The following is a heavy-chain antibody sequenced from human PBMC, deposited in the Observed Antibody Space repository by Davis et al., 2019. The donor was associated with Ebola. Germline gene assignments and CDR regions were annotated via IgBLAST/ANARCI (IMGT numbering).Heavy chain of an antibody. CDR3: AKDLRYSSSSVY. V-gene: IGHV3-11*04. CDR1: GFTFSSYW. J-gene: IGHJ4*02. CDR2: ISSSGSTI. D-gene: IGHD6-6*01. Sequence: GESLKISCAASGFTFSSYWMHWIRQAPGKGLEWVSYISSSGSTIYYADSVKGRFTISRDNAKNSLYLQMNSLRAEDTAVYYCAKDLRYSSSSVYWGQGTLVTVSS.